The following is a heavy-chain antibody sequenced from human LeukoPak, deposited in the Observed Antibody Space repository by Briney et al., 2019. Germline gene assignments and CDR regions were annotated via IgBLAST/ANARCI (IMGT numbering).Heavy chain of an antibody. D-gene: IGHD6-19*01. CDR1: GFTFANSA. J-gene: IGHJ4*02. CDR2: IVVGSGNT. CDR3: VADRFASGWYLVDY. V-gene: IGHV1-58*02. Sequence: ASVKASCKASGFTFANSAMQWVGQARGQRLEGIGLIVVGSGNTNYAPKFQERVTITSHMSTSTAYMALSSLRSEHTAGHYFVADRFASGWYLVDYWGQGPLVTVSS.